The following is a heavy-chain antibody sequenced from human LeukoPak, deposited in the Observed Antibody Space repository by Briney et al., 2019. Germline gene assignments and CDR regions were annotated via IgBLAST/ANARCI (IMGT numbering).Heavy chain of an antibody. Sequence: GGSLRLSCAAYGFIFSSDGMSWVRQAPGKGLEWVSAISGSGGATYYADSVKGRFTISRDNSKNTLYLQMNSLRAEDTAVYYCAKNHSDGYLDYWGQGTLVTVSS. V-gene: IGHV3-23*01. J-gene: IGHJ4*02. CDR3: AKNHSDGYLDY. D-gene: IGHD5-24*01. CDR1: GFIFSSDG. CDR2: ISGSGGAT.